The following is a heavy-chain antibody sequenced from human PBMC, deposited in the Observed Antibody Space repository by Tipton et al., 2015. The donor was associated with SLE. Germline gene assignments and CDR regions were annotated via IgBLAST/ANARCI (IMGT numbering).Heavy chain of an antibody. CDR3: ARQPVYYYYYMDV. CDR1: GGSISSTSYY. CDR2: NYGGST. Sequence: TLSLTCTVSGGSISSTSYYWGWGWVRQPPGKGLEWIGSNYGGSTYYSPSLKSRVTISVDTSKNQFSLKLSSVTAADTAVYYCARQPVYYYYYMDVWGKGTTVTVSS. V-gene: IGHV4-39*01. J-gene: IGHJ6*03.